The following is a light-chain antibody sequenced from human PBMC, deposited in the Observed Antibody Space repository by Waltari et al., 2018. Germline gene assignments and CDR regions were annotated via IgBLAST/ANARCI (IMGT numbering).Light chain of an antibody. CDR3: AAWDDSLSGLV. CDR2: KNN. V-gene: IGLV1-47*01. CDR1: SSNNGSNY. Sequence: QSVLTQPPSASGTPGQKVTISCNGSSSNNGSNYVYWYQQFPGTAPKLLIFKNNQRPSGVPDRFSDSKSGTSASLAINGLRSEDEADYYCAAWDDSLSGLVLGGGTKVTVL. J-gene: IGLJ3*02.